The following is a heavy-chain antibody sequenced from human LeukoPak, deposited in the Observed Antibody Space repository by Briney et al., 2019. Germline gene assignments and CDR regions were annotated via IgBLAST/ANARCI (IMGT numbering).Heavy chain of an antibody. Sequence: ASVKVSCKASGYTFTSYYMHWVRQAPGQGLEWMGIINPSGGSTSYAQKFQGRVTMTRDTSTSTVYMELSSLRSGDTAVYYCASHSGSYSPYYYGMDVWGQGTTVTVSS. D-gene: IGHD1-26*01. V-gene: IGHV1-46*01. CDR1: GYTFTSYY. CDR3: ASHSGSYSPYYYGMDV. CDR2: INPSGGST. J-gene: IGHJ6*02.